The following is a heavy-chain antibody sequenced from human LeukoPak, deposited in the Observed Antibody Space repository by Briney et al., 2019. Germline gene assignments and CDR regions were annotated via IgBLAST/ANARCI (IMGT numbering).Heavy chain of an antibody. Sequence: GGSLRLSCAASGFTFSSYAMHWVRQAPGKGLEWVAVISYDGSNKYNADSVKGRFTISRDNSKNALYLQMNSLRVEDTAVYYCAACGGNLPGVALIDSWGQGTLVTVSS. CDR1: GFTFSSYA. J-gene: IGHJ4*02. D-gene: IGHD3-3*01. CDR2: ISYDGSNK. V-gene: IGHV3-30-3*01. CDR3: AACGGNLPGVALIDS.